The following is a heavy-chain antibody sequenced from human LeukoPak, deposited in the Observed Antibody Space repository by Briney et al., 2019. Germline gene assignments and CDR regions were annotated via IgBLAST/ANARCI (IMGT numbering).Heavy chain of an antibody. CDR1: GGSFSGYY. CDR2: INHSGSP. D-gene: IGHD2-2*01. Sequence: SETLSLTCAVYGGSFSGYYWSWIRQPPGKGLEWIGEINHSGSPNYNPSLRSRVTISVDTPKNQFSLKLSSVTAADTAVYYCARYIVVVPAAIGNWFDPWGQGTLVTVSS. V-gene: IGHV4-34*01. J-gene: IGHJ5*02. CDR3: ARYIVVVPAAIGNWFDP.